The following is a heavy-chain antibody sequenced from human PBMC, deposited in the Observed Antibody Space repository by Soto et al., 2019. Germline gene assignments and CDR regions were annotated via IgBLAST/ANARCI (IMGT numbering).Heavy chain of an antibody. CDR3: ARFLHTHNWFDP. Sequence: SETLSLTSAVDGGSFSRCYWSWIRQPPGKGLEWMGESNHRGSTNYNPSLKSRVTRSVDTSKSQFSLKLSSVTAADTAGYYCARFLHTHNWFDPWGQGTMVTVAS. D-gene: IGHD2-2*02. CDR1: GGSFSRCY. J-gene: IGHJ5*02. V-gene: IGHV4-34*01. CDR2: SNHRGST.